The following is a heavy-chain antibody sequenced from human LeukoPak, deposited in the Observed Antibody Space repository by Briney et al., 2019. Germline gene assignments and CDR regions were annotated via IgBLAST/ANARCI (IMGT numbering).Heavy chain of an antibody. V-gene: IGHV3-21*01. Sequence: NTGGSLRLSCAASGFTFSSYSMNWVRQAPGKGLEWVSSISSSSSYIYYADSVKGRFTIFRDNAKNSLYLQMNSLRAEDTAVYYCARDNKQNSPDYWGQGTLVTVSS. D-gene: IGHD1/OR15-1a*01. CDR3: ARDNKQNSPDY. CDR2: ISSSSSYI. CDR1: GFTFSSYS. J-gene: IGHJ4*02.